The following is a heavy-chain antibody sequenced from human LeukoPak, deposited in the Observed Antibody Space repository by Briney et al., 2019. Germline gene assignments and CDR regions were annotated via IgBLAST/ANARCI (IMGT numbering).Heavy chain of an antibody. J-gene: IGHJ6*02. Sequence: SQTLSLTCTVSGGSISSGSYYWSWIRQPAGKGLEWIGRIYTSGSTNYNPSLKSRVTISVDTSKNQFSLKLSSVTAADTAVYYCARDLLRFGELENYYYGMDVWGQGTTVTVSS. D-gene: IGHD3-10*01. CDR2: IYTSGST. V-gene: IGHV4-61*02. CDR1: GGSISSGSYY. CDR3: ARDLLRFGELENYYYGMDV.